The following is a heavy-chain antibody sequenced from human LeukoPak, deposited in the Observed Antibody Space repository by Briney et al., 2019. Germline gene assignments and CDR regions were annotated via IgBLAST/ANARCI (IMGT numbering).Heavy chain of an antibody. CDR2: ISGSGGST. J-gene: IGHJ3*02. Sequence: GGSLRLSCAASGFTFSSYAMSWVRQAPGKGLEWVSAISGSGGSTYYADSVKGRFTISRDNSKNTLYLQMNSLRAEDTAVYYCAKDLHGDLRYFDRLFSAFDIWGQGTMVTVSS. CDR3: AKDLHGDLRYFDRLFSAFDI. V-gene: IGHV3-23*01. D-gene: IGHD3-9*01. CDR1: GFTFSSYA.